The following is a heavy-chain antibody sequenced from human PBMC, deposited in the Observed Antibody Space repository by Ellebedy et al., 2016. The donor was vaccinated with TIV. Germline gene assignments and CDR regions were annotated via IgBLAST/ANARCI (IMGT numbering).Heavy chain of an antibody. J-gene: IGHJ4*02. CDR1: GFTFSNFD. D-gene: IGHD1-20*01. CDR3: EKGKVDNWMDAGSLDY. V-gene: IGHV3-30*18. Sequence: SLKISCAASGFTFSNFDMDWVRQAPGKGLEWVAVISHDGSLKFYADSVKGRFSISRDNSKNTLYLQMNSLRVEDTAVYYCEKGKVDNWMDAGSLDYWGQGSLVTVSS. CDR2: ISHDGSLK.